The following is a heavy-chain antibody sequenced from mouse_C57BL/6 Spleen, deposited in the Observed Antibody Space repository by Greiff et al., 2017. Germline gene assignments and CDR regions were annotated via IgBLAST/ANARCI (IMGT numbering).Heavy chain of an antibody. Sequence: EVQLQQSGPELVKPGASVKMSCKASGYTFTDYNMHWVKQSHGKSLEWIGYINPNNGGTSYNQKFKGKATLTVNKSSSTAYMELRSLTAEASAVYYCAREGMVTRFAYWGQGTLVTVSA. J-gene: IGHJ3*01. CDR3: AREGMVTRFAY. CDR1: GYTFTDYN. CDR2: INPNNGGT. V-gene: IGHV1-22*01. D-gene: IGHD2-13*01.